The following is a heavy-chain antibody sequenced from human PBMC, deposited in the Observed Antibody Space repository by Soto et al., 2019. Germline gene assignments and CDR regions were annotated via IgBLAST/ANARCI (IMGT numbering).Heavy chain of an antibody. J-gene: IGHJ4*02. D-gene: IGHD3-22*01. Sequence: ASVKVSCKASGYTFTSYGISWVRQAPGQGLEWMGWISAYNGNTNYAQKFQGRVTMTTDTSTSTAYMELRSPRSDDTAVYYYDSSGYWRGFSFDYWGQGTLVTVSS. V-gene: IGHV1-18*01. CDR3: DSSGYWRGFSFDY. CDR1: GYTFTSYG. CDR2: ISAYNGNT.